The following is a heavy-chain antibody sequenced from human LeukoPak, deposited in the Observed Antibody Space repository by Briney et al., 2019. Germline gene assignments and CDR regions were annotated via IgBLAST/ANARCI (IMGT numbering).Heavy chain of an antibody. J-gene: IGHJ4*02. D-gene: IGHD3-22*01. CDR2: FDPEDGET. Sequence: GASVKVSCNVSGYTLTELSMHWVRQAPGKGLEWMGGFDPEDGETIYAQKFQGRVTMTEDTSTDTAYMELSSLRSEDTAVYYCATAPRYYYDSSGYYWGQGTLVTVSS. V-gene: IGHV1-24*01. CDR3: ATAPRYYYDSSGYY. CDR1: GYTLTELS.